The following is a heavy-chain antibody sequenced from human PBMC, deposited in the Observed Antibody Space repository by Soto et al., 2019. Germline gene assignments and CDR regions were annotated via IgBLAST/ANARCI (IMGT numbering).Heavy chain of an antibody. CDR1: GGSISSSSYY. V-gene: IGHV4-39*01. J-gene: IGHJ4*02. CDR2: IYYSGST. D-gene: IGHD2-15*01. Sequence: SETLSLTCTVSGGSISSSSYYWGWIRQPPGKGLEWIGSIYYSGSTYYNSSLKSRVTISVDTSKNQFSLKLSSVTAADTAVFYCARLTGYCSGGSGYSGGHFDYWGQGALVTVSS. CDR3: ARLTGYCSGGSGYSGGHFDY.